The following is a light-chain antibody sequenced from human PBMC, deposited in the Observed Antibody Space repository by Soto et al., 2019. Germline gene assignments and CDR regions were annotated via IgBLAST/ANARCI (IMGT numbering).Light chain of an antibody. V-gene: IGKV3-20*01. J-gene: IGKJ1*01. CDR3: QHYGHALWA. CDR2: GAS. Sequence: EVVVTQSPGTLSLSPGERATLSCRASQSVTSDYLAWYQQKPGQSPRLLMSGASRRATGVPDRFSGSGAGTDFTHTISRLEPDVFAVYYCQHYGHALWAFGQGTKVEIK. CDR1: QSVTSDY.